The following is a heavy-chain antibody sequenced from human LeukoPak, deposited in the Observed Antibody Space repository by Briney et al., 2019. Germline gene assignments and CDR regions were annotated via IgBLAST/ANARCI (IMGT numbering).Heavy chain of an antibody. D-gene: IGHD2-15*01. Sequence: SETLSLTCTVSGGSISSYYWSWIRQPAGKGLEWIGRIYTSGSTNYNPSLKSRVTMSVDTSKNQFSLKLSSVTAADTAVYYCARAIGACSGGSCYSGWFDTWGQGTLVTVSS. CDR1: GGSISSYY. CDR2: IYTSGST. CDR3: ARAIGACSGGSCYSGWFDT. V-gene: IGHV4-4*07. J-gene: IGHJ5*02.